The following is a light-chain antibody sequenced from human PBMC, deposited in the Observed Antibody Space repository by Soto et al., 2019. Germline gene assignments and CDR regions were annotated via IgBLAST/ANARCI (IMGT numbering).Light chain of an antibody. J-gene: IGKJ5*01. V-gene: IGKV1-5*03. CDR3: QQLNRYPRT. Sequence: IQMTQSPSTLSASVGDRVTITCRASENINMWLAWYQQKPGQAPRLLIQRASRVERGVPSRFSGSGSGTEFTLTISSLQPEDFAIYYCQQLNRYPRTFGQGTRLEI. CDR2: RAS. CDR1: ENINMW.